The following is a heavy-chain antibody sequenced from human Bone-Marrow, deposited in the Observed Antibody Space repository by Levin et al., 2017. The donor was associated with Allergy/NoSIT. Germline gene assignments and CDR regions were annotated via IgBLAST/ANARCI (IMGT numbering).Heavy chain of an antibody. V-gene: IGHV1-2*02. CDR2: INPNSGGT. Sequence: SFPSSFSPFPSSSFPWLRQAPGQGLEWMGWINPNSGGTSYAEKFQGRVTMTLSPSISTAYMEMSRLRSDDTAMYYCAREAASSGWYDKLDYWGQGTLVTVSS. CDR1: FSPFPSSS. CDR3: AREAASSGWYDKLDY. J-gene: IGHJ4*02. D-gene: IGHD6-19*01.